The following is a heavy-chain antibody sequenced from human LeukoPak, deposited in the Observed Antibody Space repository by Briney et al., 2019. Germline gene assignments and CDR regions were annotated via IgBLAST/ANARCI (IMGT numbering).Heavy chain of an antibody. CDR1: GGSFSGYY. V-gene: IGHV4-34*01. Sequence: SETLSLTCAVYGGSFSGYYWSWIRQPPGKGLEWIGEINHSGSTNYNPSLKSRVTISVDTSKNQFSLKLSSVTAADTAVYYCAGGDVGAFAIWGQGTMVTVSS. CDR3: AGGDVGAFAI. D-gene: IGHD1-26*01. CDR2: INHSGST. J-gene: IGHJ3*02.